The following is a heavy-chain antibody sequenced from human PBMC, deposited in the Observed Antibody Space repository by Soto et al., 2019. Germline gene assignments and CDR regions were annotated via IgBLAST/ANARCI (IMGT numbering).Heavy chain of an antibody. Sequence: GGSLRLSCTASGFTFGDYAMSWVRQAPGKGLEWVGFIRSKAYGGTTEYAASVKGRFTISRDDSKSIAYLQMNSLKTEDTAVYYCTRDRYGRYCSGGSCYYYYYGMDVWGQGTTVTVSS. CDR2: IRSKAYGGTT. CDR3: TRDRYGRYCSGGSCYYYYYGMDV. D-gene: IGHD2-15*01. CDR1: GFTFGDYA. V-gene: IGHV3-49*04. J-gene: IGHJ6*02.